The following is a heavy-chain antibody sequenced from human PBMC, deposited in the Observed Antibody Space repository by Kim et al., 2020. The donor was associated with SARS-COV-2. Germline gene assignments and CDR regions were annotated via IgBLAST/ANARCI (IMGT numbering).Heavy chain of an antibody. D-gene: IGHD1-26*01. CDR3: ARLPGGVGATNPIDY. CDR2: IYYSGST. CDR1: GGSISSSSYY. V-gene: IGHV4-39*01. Sequence: SETLSLTCTVSGGSISSSSYYWGWIRQPPGKGLEWIGSIYYSGSTYYNPSLKSRVTISVDTSKNQFSLKLSSVTAADTAVYYCARLPGGVGATNPIDYWGQGTLVTVSS. J-gene: IGHJ4*02.